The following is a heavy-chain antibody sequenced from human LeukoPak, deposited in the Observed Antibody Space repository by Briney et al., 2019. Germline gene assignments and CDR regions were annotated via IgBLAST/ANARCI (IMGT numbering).Heavy chain of an antibody. CDR1: GFTFSSYA. V-gene: IGHV3-23*01. CDR2: ISGSGGST. J-gene: IGHJ4*02. D-gene: IGHD3-3*01. CDR3: AKAGRTIFGVGAPFDY. Sequence: GGSLRLSCAASGFTFSSYAMSWVRQAPGKGLEWVSAISGSGGSTYYADSVKGRFTISRDNSKNTLYLQMNSLRAEDTAVYYCAKAGRTIFGVGAPFDYRGQGTLVTVSS.